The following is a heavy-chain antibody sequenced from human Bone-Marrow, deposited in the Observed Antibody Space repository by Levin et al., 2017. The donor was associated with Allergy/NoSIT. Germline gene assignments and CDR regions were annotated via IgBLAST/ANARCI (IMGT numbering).Heavy chain of an antibody. D-gene: IGHD3-10*01. CDR1: GFTFRTYS. V-gene: IGHV3-21*01. Sequence: PGESLKISCAASGFTFRTYSMNWVRQAPGRGLEWVSSISSTSNYINYADSVQGRFTISRDNAQNSVFLQMNSLRAEDTAIYFCASDQYYGSGSYIYWGRGTLVAVSS. CDR3: ASDQYYGSGSYIY. J-gene: IGHJ4*02. CDR2: ISSTSNYI.